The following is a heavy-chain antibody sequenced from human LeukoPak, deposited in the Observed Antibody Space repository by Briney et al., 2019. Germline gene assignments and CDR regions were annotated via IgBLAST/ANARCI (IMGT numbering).Heavy chain of an antibody. CDR1: GFTFSSYA. CDR3: AIRYSSGQNLRNYYYFYGMDV. V-gene: IGHV3-23*01. D-gene: IGHD6-19*01. J-gene: IGHJ6*02. CDR2: ISGSGGST. Sequence: GGSLRLSCAASGFTFSSYAMSWVRQAPGKGREWVSAISGSGGSTYYADSVKGRFTISRDNSKNTLYLQVNSLRAEDTAVYYCAIRYSSGQNLRNYYYFYGMDVWGQGTTVTVSS.